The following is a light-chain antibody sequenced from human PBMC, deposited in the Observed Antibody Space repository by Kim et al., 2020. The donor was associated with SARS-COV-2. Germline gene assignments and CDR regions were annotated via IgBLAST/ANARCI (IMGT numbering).Light chain of an antibody. Sequence: STGERATLSGRATETIRSGYLAWYQQRRGQAPRLLIYGSSSRATGIPDRFSGSGAGTDFTLTISRLEPEDFAVYYCQQYGSPPFTFGQGTKLEI. V-gene: IGKV3-20*01. CDR3: QQYGSPPFT. CDR1: ETIRSGY. J-gene: IGKJ2*01. CDR2: GSS.